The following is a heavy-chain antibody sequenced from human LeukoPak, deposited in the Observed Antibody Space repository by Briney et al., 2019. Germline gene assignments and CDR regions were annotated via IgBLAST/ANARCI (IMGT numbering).Heavy chain of an antibody. CDR1: GFTFTSYA. CDR3: AKERGSYLDY. J-gene: IGHJ4*02. V-gene: IGHV3-23*01. Sequence: GGSLRLSCAASGFTFTSYAVSWVRQAPGKGLEWVSAVSGSGGNTFHADSMKGRFTISRDNSKNTLYLQMNSLRAEDTAVYYCAKERGSYLDYWGQGTLVTVSS. CDR2: VSGSGGNT.